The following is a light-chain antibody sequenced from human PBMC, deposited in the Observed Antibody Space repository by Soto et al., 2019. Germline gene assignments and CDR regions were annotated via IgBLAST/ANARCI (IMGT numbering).Light chain of an antibody. V-gene: IGKV3-20*01. CDR3: QQYRSSPPIT. J-gene: IGKJ5*01. Sequence: EIVLTQSPGTLSLSPGERATLSCRASQSVSSSYLAWYQQKPGQAPRLLIYGASSRATGIPDSFSGSGSGTDFTLTISRLEPEDFAVYYCQQYRSSPPITFGQGTRLEIK. CDR2: GAS. CDR1: QSVSSSY.